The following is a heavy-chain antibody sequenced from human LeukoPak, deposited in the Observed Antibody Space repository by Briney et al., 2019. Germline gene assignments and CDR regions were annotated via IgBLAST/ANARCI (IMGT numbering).Heavy chain of an antibody. CDR3: ARSPHILTGENFDY. V-gene: IGHV1-2*02. CDR2: INPNSGGT. CDR1: GYTFTSYY. D-gene: IGHD3-9*01. Sequence: ASVKVSCKASGYTFTSYYMHWVRQAPGQGLEWMGWINPNSGGTNYAQKFQDRVTMTRDTSISTAYMELSRLRFDDTAVYYCARSPHILTGENFDYWGQGTLVTVSS. J-gene: IGHJ4*02.